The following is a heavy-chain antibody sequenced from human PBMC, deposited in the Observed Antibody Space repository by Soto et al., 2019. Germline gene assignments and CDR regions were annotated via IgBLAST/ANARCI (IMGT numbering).Heavy chain of an antibody. J-gene: IGHJ4*02. Sequence: QVQLQESGPGLVKPSQTLSLTCTVSGGSISSVYYCWSWIRQSPDRGVEGIGHIYNGGSTYNNPSLRTRVTISVDTSKNQFSLQLSSVSAADTAVYYCARGPSRHKVDYWGQGILVTVSS. CDR1: GGSISSVYYC. CDR3: ARGPSRHKVDY. V-gene: IGHV4-30-4*01. CDR2: IYNGGST.